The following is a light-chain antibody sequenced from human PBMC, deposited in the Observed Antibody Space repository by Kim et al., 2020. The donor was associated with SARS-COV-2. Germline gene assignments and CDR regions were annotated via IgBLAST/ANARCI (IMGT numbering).Light chain of an antibody. CDR2: GDT. CDR3: QSYDSSLSDSWV. Sequence: QSVLTQPPSVSGAPGQRVTISCTGSSSNIGSYDVHWYQHLPGTAPKLLIYGDTNRPSGVPDRFSGSKSGTSASLAITGLQAEDEADYYCQSYDSSLSDSWVFGGGTQLTFL. CDR1: SSNIGSYD. J-gene: IGLJ3*02. V-gene: IGLV1-40*01.